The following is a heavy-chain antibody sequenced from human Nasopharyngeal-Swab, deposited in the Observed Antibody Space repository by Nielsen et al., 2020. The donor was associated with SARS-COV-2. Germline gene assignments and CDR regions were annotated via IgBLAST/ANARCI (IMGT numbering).Heavy chain of an antibody. CDR1: GFTFSSYA. Sequence: GESLKISCAASGFTFSSYAMSWVRQAPGKGLEWVSAISGSGGSTYYADSVKGRFTISRDNSKNTLYLQMNSLRAEDTAVYYCAKPPSPYRGGDCYGYWGQGTLVTASS. CDR2: ISGSGGST. J-gene: IGHJ4*02. D-gene: IGHD2-21*01. CDR3: AKPPSPYRGGDCYGY. V-gene: IGHV3-23*01.